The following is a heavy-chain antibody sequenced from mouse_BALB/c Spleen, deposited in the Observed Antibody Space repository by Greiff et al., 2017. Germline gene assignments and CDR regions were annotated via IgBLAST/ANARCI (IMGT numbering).Heavy chain of an antibody. D-gene: IGHD2-4*01. V-gene: IGHV1-77*01. CDR2: IYPGSGNT. CDR3: ARGWDHDGAY. J-gene: IGHJ3*01. CDR1: GYTFTDYY. Sequence: VQLQQSGAELARPGASVKLSCKASGYTFTDYYINWVKQRTGQGLEWIGEIYPGSGNTYYNEKFKGKATLTADKSSSTAYMQLSSLTSEDSAVYFCARGWDHDGAYWGQGTLVTVSA.